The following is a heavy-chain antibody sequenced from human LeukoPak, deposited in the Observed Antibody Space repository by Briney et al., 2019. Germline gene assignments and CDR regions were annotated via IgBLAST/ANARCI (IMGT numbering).Heavy chain of an antibody. CDR2: IKSKTDGGTT. J-gene: IGHJ4*02. V-gene: IGHV3-15*01. CDR1: VFTLSNNT. CDR3: STTYYYDSSEGY. Sequence: GGSLRLSCAASVFTLSNNTMSWVRQAQRKGLEWVGRIKSKTDGGTTAYAAPVKGRFTISRDDSKNTLYLQMNSLKTEDTAVYYCSTTYYYDSSEGYWGQGTLVTVSS. D-gene: IGHD3-22*01.